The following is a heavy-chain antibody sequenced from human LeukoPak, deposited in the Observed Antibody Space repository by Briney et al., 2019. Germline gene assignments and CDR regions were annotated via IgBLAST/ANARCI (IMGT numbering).Heavy chain of an antibody. CDR2: IYYSGST. CDR3: ARENYDSSGYLWVWDY. CDR1: GGSISSYY. J-gene: IGHJ4*02. V-gene: IGHV4-59*01. Sequence: SETLSLTCTVSGGSISSYYWSWIRQPPGKGLEWIGYIYYSGSTNYNPSLKSRVTTSVDTSKNQFSLKLSSVTAADTAVYYCARENYDSSGYLWVWDYWGQGTLVTVSS. D-gene: IGHD3-22*01.